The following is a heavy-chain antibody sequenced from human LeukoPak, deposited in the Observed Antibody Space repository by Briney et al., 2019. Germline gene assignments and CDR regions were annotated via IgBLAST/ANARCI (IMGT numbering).Heavy chain of an antibody. CDR2: MNPNSGNT. J-gene: IGHJ4*02. Sequence: ASVKVSCKASGYTFTSYDINWVRQATGQGLEWMGWMNPNSGNTGYAQKFQGRVTMTRNTSISTAYMELSSLRSEDTAVYYCTSWGYNSGWSITLFDYWGQGTLVTVSS. D-gene: IGHD6-19*01. V-gene: IGHV1-8*01. CDR1: GYTFTSYD. CDR3: TSWGYNSGWSITLFDY.